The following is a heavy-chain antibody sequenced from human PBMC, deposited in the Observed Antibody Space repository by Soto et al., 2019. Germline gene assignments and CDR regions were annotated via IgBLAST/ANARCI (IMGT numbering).Heavy chain of an antibody. V-gene: IGHV4-31*03. CDR3: ARDPGAATVQPYYYNLAV. Sequence: SETLSLTCTVSGGSISSGGYYWSWIRQHPGKGLEWIGYIYYSGSTYYNPSLKSRVTISVDTSKNQFSLKLSSGTAADTAVYYCARDPGAATVQPYYYNLAVGGKGPTVPVPS. CDR1: GGSISSGGYY. CDR2: IYYSGST. D-gene: IGHD6-25*01. J-gene: IGHJ6*03.